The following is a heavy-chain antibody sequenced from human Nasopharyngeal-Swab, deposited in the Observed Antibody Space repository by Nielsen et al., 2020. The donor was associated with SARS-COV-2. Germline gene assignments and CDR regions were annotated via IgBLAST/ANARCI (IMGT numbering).Heavy chain of an antibody. V-gene: IGHV4-59*01. CDR2: IYYSGST. CDR1: GGSISSYC. D-gene: IGHD2-2*01. CDR3: ARVGYCSSTSCYAAYYFDY. J-gene: IGHJ4*02. Sequence: SETLSLTCTVSGGSISSYCWSWIRQPPGKGLEWIGYIYYSGSTNYNPSLKSRVTMSVDTSKNQFSLKLSSVTAADTAVYYCARVGYCSSTSCYAAYYFDYWGQGTLVTVSS.